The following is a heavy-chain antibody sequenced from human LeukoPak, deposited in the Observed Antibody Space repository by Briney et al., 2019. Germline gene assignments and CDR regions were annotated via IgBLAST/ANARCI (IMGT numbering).Heavy chain of an antibody. CDR1: GGSISSYY. V-gene: IGHV4-59*01. Sequence: SETLSLTCTVSGGSISSYYWSWIRQPPGKGLEWIGYIYYSGSTNYNPSLKSRVTISVDTSKNQFSLKLSSVAAADTAVYYCARYPGGDFWSGYYPDYFDYRGQGTLVTVSS. D-gene: IGHD3-3*01. J-gene: IGHJ4*02. CDR2: IYYSGST. CDR3: ARYPGGDFWSGYYPDYFDY.